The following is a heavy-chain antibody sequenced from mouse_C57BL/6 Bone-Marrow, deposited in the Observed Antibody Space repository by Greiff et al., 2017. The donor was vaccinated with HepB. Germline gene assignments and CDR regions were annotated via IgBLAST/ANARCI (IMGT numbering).Heavy chain of an antibody. CDR1: GYTFTSYW. CDR2: IDPSDSYT. V-gene: IGHV1-69*01. Sequence: VQLQQSGAELVMPGASVKLSCKASGYTFTSYWMHWVKQRPGQGLEWIGEIDPSDSYTNYNQKFKGKSTLTVDKSSSTAYMQLSSLTSEDSAVYYCARQLRSHFDYWGQGTTLTVSS. D-gene: IGHD3-2*02. CDR3: ARQLRSHFDY. J-gene: IGHJ2*01.